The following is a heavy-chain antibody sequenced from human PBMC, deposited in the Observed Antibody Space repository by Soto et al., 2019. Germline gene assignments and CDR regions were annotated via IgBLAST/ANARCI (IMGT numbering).Heavy chain of an antibody. D-gene: IGHD2-8*01. CDR3: AKEPYGFCTNGVCSPAGYFDY. CDR1: GFTFSSYA. V-gene: IGHV3-23*01. Sequence: PGGSLRLSCAASGFTFSSYAMSWVRQAPGKGLEWVSAISGSGGSTYYADSVKGRFTISRDNSKNTLYLQMNSLRAEDTAVYYCAKEPYGFCTNGVCSPAGYFDYWCKGILVTVSS. J-gene: IGHJ4*02. CDR2: ISGSGGST.